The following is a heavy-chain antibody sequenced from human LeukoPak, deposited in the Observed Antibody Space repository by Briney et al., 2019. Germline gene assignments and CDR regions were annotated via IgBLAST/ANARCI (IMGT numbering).Heavy chain of an antibody. Sequence: PGGSLRLSCAASGFTFSNYAMSWVRQAPGKGLEWVSIISGSGGSTYYADSVKGRFTISRDNSKNTLYLQVNSLRAEDAAVYYCAKDQYENDDDAFDIWGQGTRVIVSS. V-gene: IGHV3-23*01. J-gene: IGHJ3*02. CDR2: ISGSGGST. D-gene: IGHD1-1*01. CDR1: GFTFSNYA. CDR3: AKDQYENDDDAFDI.